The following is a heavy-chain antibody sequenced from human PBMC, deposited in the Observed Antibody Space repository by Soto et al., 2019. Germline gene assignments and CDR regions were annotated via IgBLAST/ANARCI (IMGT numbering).Heavy chain of an antibody. J-gene: IGHJ5*02. CDR3: ARVTHDFWSGPFNWFDP. CDR2: INPNSGGT. CDR1: GYTFTGYY. V-gene: IGHV1-2*02. D-gene: IGHD3-3*01. Sequence: QVQLVQSGAEVKKPGASVKVSCKASGYTFTGYYMHWVRQAPGQGLEWTGWINPNSGGTNYAQKFQGRVTMTRDTSISTAYMELSRLRSDDTAVYYCARVTHDFWSGPFNWFDPWGQGTLVTVSS.